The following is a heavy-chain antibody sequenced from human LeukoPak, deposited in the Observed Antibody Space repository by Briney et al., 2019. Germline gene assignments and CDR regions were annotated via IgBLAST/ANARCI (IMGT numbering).Heavy chain of an antibody. D-gene: IGHD5-12*01. CDR2: ISYDGSNK. J-gene: IGHJ6*02. CDR3: ANDSGCSAAEGYGIDV. CDR1: GFTFSSYG. V-gene: IGHV3-30*18. Sequence: ESVLRLPCAASGFTFSSYGMHWVRQAPGKGLEGVAVISYDGSNKYYADSVKARFTISRDNSKNTLYLQMNSLRAEDTAVYYCANDSGCSAAEGYGIDVWGQGTTVTVSS.